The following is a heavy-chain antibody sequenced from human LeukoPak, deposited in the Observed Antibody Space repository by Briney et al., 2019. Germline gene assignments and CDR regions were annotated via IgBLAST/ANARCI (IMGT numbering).Heavy chain of an antibody. V-gene: IGHV1-18*01. CDR1: GYTFTSYG. CDR3: ARDLFISSLNYGMDV. D-gene: IGHD3-16*02. CDR2: ISAYNGNT. Sequence: ASVKVSCKASGYTFTSYGISWVRQAPGQGLEWMGWISAYNGNTNYAQKLQGRVTMTTDTSTSTAYMELRSLRSDDTAVYYCARDLFISSLNYGMDVWGQGTTVTVSS. J-gene: IGHJ6*02.